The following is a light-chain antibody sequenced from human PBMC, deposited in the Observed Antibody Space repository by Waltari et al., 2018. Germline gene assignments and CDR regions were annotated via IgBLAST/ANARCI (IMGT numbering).Light chain of an antibody. CDR1: SNDVGHFYY. Sequence: QSALTQPPSASGSPGQSVTISCTGTSNDVGHFYYVSWFQQHPGKVPKLMSYEVTHRPSGVPYRFSCSKSGNTASLTVSWLQAEDEADYYCSSYADNNIVIFGGGTKLTV. J-gene: IGLJ2*01. CDR3: SSYADNNIVI. V-gene: IGLV2-8*01. CDR2: EVT.